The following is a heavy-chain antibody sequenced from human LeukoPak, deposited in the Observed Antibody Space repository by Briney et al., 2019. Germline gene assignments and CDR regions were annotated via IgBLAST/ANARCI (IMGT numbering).Heavy chain of an antibody. D-gene: IGHD6-19*01. CDR3: ARDYRGIAVADYYFDY. Sequence: ASVKVSCKASGYTFNSYGISWMRQAPGQGLEWMGWISAYNGNTKYAQKFQGRVTMTTDTSTSTAYVELKSLRSDDTAVYYCARDYRGIAVADYYFDYWGQGTLVTVSS. J-gene: IGHJ4*02. V-gene: IGHV1-18*01. CDR2: ISAYNGNT. CDR1: GYTFNSYG.